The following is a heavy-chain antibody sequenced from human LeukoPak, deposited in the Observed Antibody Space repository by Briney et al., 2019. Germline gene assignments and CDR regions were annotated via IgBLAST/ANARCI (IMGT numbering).Heavy chain of an antibody. CDR2: IYSRVT. V-gene: IGHV4-4*07. J-gene: IGHJ4*02. CDR1: GGSISNYY. D-gene: IGHD3-9*01. Sequence: SETLSLTCTVSGGSISNYYLSWIRQPAGKGLEWIGRIYSRVTTYNPSLKSRVTMSADTSRNHVSLTLNSVTAADTAVYYCAKSDILTGEVPDYWGQGTLVTVSS. CDR3: AKSDILTGEVPDY.